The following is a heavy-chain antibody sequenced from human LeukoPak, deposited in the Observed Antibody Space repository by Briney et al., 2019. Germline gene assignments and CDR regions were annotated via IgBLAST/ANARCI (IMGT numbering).Heavy chain of an antibody. Sequence: ASVKASCKASGYTFTSYAMHWVRQAPGQRLEWMGWINAGNGNTKYSQKFQGRVTITRDTSASTVYMELSSLRSEDTAVYYCARGIRVAARPYYFDYWGQGTLVTVSS. J-gene: IGHJ4*02. CDR1: GYTFTSYA. D-gene: IGHD6-6*01. V-gene: IGHV1-3*01. CDR2: INAGNGNT. CDR3: ARGIRVAARPYYFDY.